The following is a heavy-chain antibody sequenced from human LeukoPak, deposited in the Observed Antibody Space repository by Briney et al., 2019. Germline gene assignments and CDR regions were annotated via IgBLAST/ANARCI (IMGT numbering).Heavy chain of an antibody. CDR3: ARDRWGVNYYQYMDV. CDR1: GYIFSDYT. D-gene: IGHD3-10*01. Sequence: PVASVKVSCKASGYIFSDYTMHWVRQAPGQRLEWMGWINPNSGGTNHAQKFQGRVTMTRDTSISTAYMELSSLRADDTAVYYCARDRWGVNYYQYMDVWGKGTTVTVSS. J-gene: IGHJ6*03. CDR2: INPNSGGT. V-gene: IGHV1-2*02.